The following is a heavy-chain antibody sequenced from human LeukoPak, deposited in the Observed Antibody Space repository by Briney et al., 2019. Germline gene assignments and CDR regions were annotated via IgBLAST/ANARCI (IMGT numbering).Heavy chain of an antibody. V-gene: IGHV4-34*01. D-gene: IGHD3-22*01. Sequence: PGGSLRLSCTASGFTFGDYAISWIRQPPGKGLEWIGEINHSGSTNYNPSLKSRVTISVDTSKNQFSLKLSSVTAADTAVYYCARRPIPLYYYDSSGYYNGALDYWGQGTLVTVSS. CDR3: ARRPIPLYYYDSSGYYNGALDY. CDR1: GFTFGDYA. CDR2: INHSGST. J-gene: IGHJ4*02.